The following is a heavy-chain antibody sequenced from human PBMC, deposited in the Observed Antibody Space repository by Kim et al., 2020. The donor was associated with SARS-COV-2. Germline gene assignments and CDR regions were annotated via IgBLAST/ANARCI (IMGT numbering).Heavy chain of an antibody. V-gene: IGHV4-59*09. CDR2: YRGST. Sequence: YRGSTTYPPSRHRRVTISVDTSKTQFYLERSSVTAADTAVYYCARGFDYWGPGTLVTVSS. CDR3: ARGFDY. J-gene: IGHJ4*02.